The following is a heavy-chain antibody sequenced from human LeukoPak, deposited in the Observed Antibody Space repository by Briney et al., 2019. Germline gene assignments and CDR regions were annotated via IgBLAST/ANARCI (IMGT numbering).Heavy chain of an antibody. CDR2: INPSGGST. CDR1: GYTFTSYG. CDR3: ARDGIGAVAKDAFDI. Sequence: ASVKVSCKASGYTFTSYGISWVRQAPGQGLEWMGIINPSGGSTSYAQKFQGRVTMTRDTSTSTVYMELSSLRSEDTAVYYCARDGIGAVAKDAFDIWGQGTMVTVSS. D-gene: IGHD3-10*01. J-gene: IGHJ3*02. V-gene: IGHV1-46*01.